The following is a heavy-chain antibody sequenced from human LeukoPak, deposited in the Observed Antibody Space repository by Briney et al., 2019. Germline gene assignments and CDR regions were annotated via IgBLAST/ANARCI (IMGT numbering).Heavy chain of an antibody. CDR1: RFTSDDFG. CDR2: ISADGTST. J-gene: IGHJ4*02. CDR3: AKQRAYATMTHFDY. D-gene: IGHD3-22*01. V-gene: IGHV3-43*02. Sequence: PGGSLRLSCATSRFTSDDFGIHWVRQAPGKGLEWVCFISADGTSTFYADSVRGRFTISRDNSKNTLYLQMNSLRAEDTAVYYCAKQRAYATMTHFDYWGQGTLVTVSS.